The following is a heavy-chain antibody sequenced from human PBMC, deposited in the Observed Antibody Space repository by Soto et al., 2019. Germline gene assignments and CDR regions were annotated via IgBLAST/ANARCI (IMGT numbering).Heavy chain of an antibody. Sequence: DVQLLECGGALVQPGGSLRLSCVVSGFTFSSRAINWVRQAPGKGLEWVSTISGSGVAKFYADSVKGRFTISRDNSNNTVSLQMNSLRAEDAAVYYCAKDRSPGATTWNVYWGQGTLVTVSS. V-gene: IGHV3-23*01. CDR1: GFTFSSRA. D-gene: IGHD1-1*01. CDR3: AKDRSPGATTWNVY. CDR2: ISGSGVAK. J-gene: IGHJ1*01.